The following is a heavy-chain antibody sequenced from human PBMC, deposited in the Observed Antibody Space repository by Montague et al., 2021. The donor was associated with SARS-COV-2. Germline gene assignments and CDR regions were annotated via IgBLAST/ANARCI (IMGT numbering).Heavy chain of an antibody. J-gene: IGHJ4*02. V-gene: IGHV3-13*04. CDR2: IGTAGDT. CDR1: GFTFSSYD. Sequence: SLRLSCAASGFTFSSYDMHWVRQATGKGLEWVSAIGTAGDTYYPGSVKGRFTISGENAKNSLYLQMNSLRAGDTAVYYCATGYSSGWSHQYYFDYWGQGTLVTVSS. CDR3: ATGYSSGWSHQYYFDY. D-gene: IGHD6-19*01.